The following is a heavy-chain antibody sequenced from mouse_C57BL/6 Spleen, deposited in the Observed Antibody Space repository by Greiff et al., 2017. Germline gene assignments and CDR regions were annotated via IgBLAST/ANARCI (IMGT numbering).Heavy chain of an antibody. Sequence: QVQLKQPGAELVKPGASVKLSCKASGYTFTSYWMHWVKQRPGRGLEWIGRIDPNSGGTKYNEKFKSKATLTVDKPSSTAYMQISSLTSEDSAVYYWARADGYYGDNFDYWGQGTTLTVSS. CDR3: ARADGYYGDNFDY. D-gene: IGHD2-3*01. V-gene: IGHV1-72*01. CDR1: GYTFTSYW. CDR2: IDPNSGGT. J-gene: IGHJ2*01.